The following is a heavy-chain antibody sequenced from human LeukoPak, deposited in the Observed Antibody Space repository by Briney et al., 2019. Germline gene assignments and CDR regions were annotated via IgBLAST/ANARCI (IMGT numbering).Heavy chain of an antibody. D-gene: IGHD2-15*01. J-gene: IGHJ3*01. Sequence: PGGSLRLSCAASGFTFSSYGMHWVRQAPGKGLVWVSRINTDGSSTSYADSVKGRFTISRDNAKNTLYLQMNSLRAEDTAVYYCARPDMRGDAFDFWGQGAMVTVSS. CDR1: GFTFSSYG. CDR2: INTDGSST. V-gene: IGHV3-74*01. CDR3: ARPDMRGDAFDF.